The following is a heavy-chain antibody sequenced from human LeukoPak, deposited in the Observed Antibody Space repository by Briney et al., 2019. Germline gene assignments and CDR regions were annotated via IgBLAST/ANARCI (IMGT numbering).Heavy chain of an antibody. CDR1: GGTFSSYA. J-gene: IGHJ6*02. V-gene: IGHV1-69*13. Sequence: GASVKVSCKASGGTFSSYAISWVRQAPGQGLEWMGGIIPIFGTANYAQKFQGRVTITADESTSTAYMELSSLRSEDTAVYYCASPDCSSTSCYRYYYYGMDVWGQGTTVTVSS. D-gene: IGHD2-2*01. CDR2: IIPIFGTA. CDR3: ASPDCSSTSCYRYYYYGMDV.